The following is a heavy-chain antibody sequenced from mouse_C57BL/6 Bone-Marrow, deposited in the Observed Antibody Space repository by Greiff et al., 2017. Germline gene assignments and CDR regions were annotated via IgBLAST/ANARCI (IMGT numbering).Heavy chain of an antibody. CDR3: ARHERQLRLWGYYAMDY. CDR1: GYTFTEYT. V-gene: IGHV1-62-2*01. J-gene: IGHJ4*01. CDR2: FYPGSGSI. D-gene: IGHD3-2*02. Sequence: VMLVESGAELVKPGASVKLSCKASGYTFTEYTIHWVKQRSGQGLEWIGWFYPGSGSIKYNEKFKDKATLTADKSSSTVYMELSRLTSEDSAVYFCARHERQLRLWGYYAMDYWGQGTSVTVSS.